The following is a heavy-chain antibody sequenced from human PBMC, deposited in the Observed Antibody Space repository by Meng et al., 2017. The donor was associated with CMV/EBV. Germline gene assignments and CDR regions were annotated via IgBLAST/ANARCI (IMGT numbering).Heavy chain of an antibody. J-gene: IGHJ4*02. V-gene: IGHV1-2*02. D-gene: IGHD6-19*01. CDR3: ARSSGWSRFDY. CDR2: INPNDDT. CDR1: GYTVTDYY. Sequence: QVQVVQAGAGVKKPRASVKVSCKASGYTVTDYYIHWVRQAPGQWLEWMGWINPNDDTNYAQNFQGGVTMTRDMSINTVYMELSRLTSDDTAVYYCARSSGWSRFDYWGLGTLVTVSS.